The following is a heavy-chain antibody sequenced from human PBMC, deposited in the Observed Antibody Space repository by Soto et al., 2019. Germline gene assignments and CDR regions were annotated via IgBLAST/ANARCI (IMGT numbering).Heavy chain of an antibody. Sequence: EVHLVESGGGLVQPGGSLRLSCAASGYIFSDFWMAWVRQGPGKGLGWVANIKGDESEIYYEDSVRGRFTISRDNAKKTLYLQRNSLGVEDTAVYYCARDPGRGWHGQVVRRMDVWCQGTTVPVSS. CDR1: GYIFSDFW. CDR2: IKGDESEI. CDR3: ARDPGRGWHGQVVRRMDV. V-gene: IGHV3-7*03. D-gene: IGHD6-19*01. J-gene: IGHJ6*02.